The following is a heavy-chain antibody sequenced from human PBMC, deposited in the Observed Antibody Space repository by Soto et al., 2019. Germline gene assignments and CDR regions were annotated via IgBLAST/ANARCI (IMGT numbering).Heavy chain of an antibody. J-gene: IGHJ4*02. CDR1: GFTFSSYA. V-gene: IGHV3-23*01. CDR2: ISGSGSNT. Sequence: PGGSLRLSCAASGFTFSSYAMSWVRQAPGKGLEWVSAISGSGSNTYYADSVKGRFTISRDNSKNTLYLQGNSLRAEDTAVYYCAKEPSRRSGCFDYWGQGTLVTVSS. D-gene: IGHD6-19*01. CDR3: AKEPSRRSGCFDY.